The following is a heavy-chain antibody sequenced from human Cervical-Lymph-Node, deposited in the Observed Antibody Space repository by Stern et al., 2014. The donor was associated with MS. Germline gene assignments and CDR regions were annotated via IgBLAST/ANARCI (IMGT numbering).Heavy chain of an antibody. V-gene: IGHV1-2*02. D-gene: IGHD3-3*01. Sequence: QVQLVQSGAEVKKPGASVNVSCKASGYTFTDYYIHWVRQAPGQGLEWMGWIHPNGGGTNYAQNFQGRVTMTRDTSINTAYMDLSRLTSDDTAVYYCAKVSIFGQDFDFWGQGTLITVSS. CDR1: GYTFTDYY. J-gene: IGHJ4*02. CDR2: IHPNGGGT. CDR3: AKVSIFGQDFDF.